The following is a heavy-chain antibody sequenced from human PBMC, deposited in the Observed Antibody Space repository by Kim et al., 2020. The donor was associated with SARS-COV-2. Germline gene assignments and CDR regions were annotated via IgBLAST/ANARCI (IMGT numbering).Heavy chain of an antibody. Sequence: GGSLRLSCAASGFTFSSYGIHWVRQAPGKGLEWVAVIRNDGSEKCYADSVKGRFTISRDNSKNMLYLQMNSLRAEDTAVYYCATFDYWGQGTLVTVSS. CDR2: IRNDGSEK. V-gene: IGHV3-30*02. CDR1: GFTFSSYG. J-gene: IGHJ4*02. CDR3: ATFDY.